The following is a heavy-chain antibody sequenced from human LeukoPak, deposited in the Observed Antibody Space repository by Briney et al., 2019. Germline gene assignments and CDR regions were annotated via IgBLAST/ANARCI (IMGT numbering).Heavy chain of an antibody. J-gene: IGHJ6*03. D-gene: IGHD4-17*01. Sequence: ASVKVSCKASGYTFTSYDINWVRQATGQGLEWMGWMNPNSGNTGYAQKFQGRVTITRNTSISTAYMELSSLRSEDTAVYYCARGPRDGDYLYYYYMDVWGKGTTVTVSS. CDR3: ARGPRDGDYLYYYYMDV. CDR1: GYTFTSYD. CDR2: MNPNSGNT. V-gene: IGHV1-8*03.